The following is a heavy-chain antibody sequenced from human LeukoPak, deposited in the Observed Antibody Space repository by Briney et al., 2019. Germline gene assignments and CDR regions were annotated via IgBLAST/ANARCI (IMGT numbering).Heavy chain of an antibody. CDR1: GGSISSGGYY. CDR3: ARQPSFRGGSGSYYFHFDY. D-gene: IGHD3-10*01. J-gene: IGHJ4*02. CDR2: IYYSGST. Sequence: SETLSLTCTVSGGSISSGGYYWSWIRQHPGKGLEWIGYIYYSGSTYYNPSLKSRVTISVDTSKNQFSLKLSSVTAADTAVYYCARQPSFRGGSGSYYFHFDYWGQGTLVTVSS. V-gene: IGHV4-31*03.